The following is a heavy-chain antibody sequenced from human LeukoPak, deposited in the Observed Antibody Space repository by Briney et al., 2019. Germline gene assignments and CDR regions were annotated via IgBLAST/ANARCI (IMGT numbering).Heavy chain of an antibody. CDR2: IYYSGNT. CDR3: ARDPANYYGSGSYPPHFDY. Sequence: SETLSLTCTVSGGSISSSSFYWGWIRQPPGKGLEWIGSIYYSGNTYYNPSLKSRVTISVDTSKNQFSLKLSSVTAADTAVYYCARDPANYYGSGSYPPHFDYWGQGTLVTVSS. CDR1: GGSISSSSFY. V-gene: IGHV4-39*02. D-gene: IGHD3-10*01. J-gene: IGHJ4*02.